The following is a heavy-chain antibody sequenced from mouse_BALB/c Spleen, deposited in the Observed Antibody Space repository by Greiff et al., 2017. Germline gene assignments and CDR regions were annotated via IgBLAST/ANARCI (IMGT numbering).Heavy chain of an antibody. D-gene: IGHD3-1*01. V-gene: IGHV5-17*02. CDR1: GFTFSSFG. CDR3: ARGPARATGYAMDY. J-gene: IGHJ4*01. Sequence: EVQGVESGGGLVQPGGSRKLSCAASGFTFSSFGMHWVRQAPEKGLEWVAYISSGSSTIYYADTVKGRFTISRDNPKNNLYLQMSSLKSEDTAMYYCARGPARATGYAMDYWGQGTSVTVSS. CDR2: ISSGSSTI.